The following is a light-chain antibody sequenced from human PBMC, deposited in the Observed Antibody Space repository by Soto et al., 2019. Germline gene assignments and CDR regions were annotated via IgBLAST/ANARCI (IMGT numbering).Light chain of an antibody. CDR2: GAS. CDR1: QSISTN. Sequence: EIVMTQSPATLSVSPGGRATLPCRASQSISTNIAWYQQKPGQAPRLLIYGASTRATGTAARFSGSGSGTEFTITINSLQSEDFAVYYCQQYHDWPPLTFGGGTKVEI. CDR3: QQYHDWPPLT. V-gene: IGKV3-15*01. J-gene: IGKJ4*01.